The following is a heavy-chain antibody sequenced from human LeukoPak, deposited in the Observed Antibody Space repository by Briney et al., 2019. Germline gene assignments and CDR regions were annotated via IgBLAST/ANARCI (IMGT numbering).Heavy chain of an antibody. D-gene: IGHD3-22*01. V-gene: IGHV3-48*03. CDR3: ARSFLKYCYDSSGLFDS. CDR1: GFTFCIYE. CDR2: ICNSGNPI. Sequence: PGGSLRLFCAACGFTFCIYEMMWARHPPGRSLEGVSYICNSGNPIYHADSVKGPLTICRDIAKNTLYLQMTSLRADDTAVYYCARSFLKYCYDSSGLFDSWGQGTLVTVSS. J-gene: IGHJ4*02.